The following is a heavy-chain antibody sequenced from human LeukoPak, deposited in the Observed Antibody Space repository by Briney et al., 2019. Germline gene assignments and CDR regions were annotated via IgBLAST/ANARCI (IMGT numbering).Heavy chain of an antibody. Sequence: SETLSLTCAVYGGSFSGYYWSWIRQPPGKGLEWIGEINHSGSTNYNPSLKSRVTISVDTSKNQFSLKLSSVTAADTAVYYCARHVEDCSGGSCYAIDYWGQGTLVTVSS. CDR3: ARHVEDCSGGSCYAIDY. CDR2: INHSGST. J-gene: IGHJ4*02. D-gene: IGHD2-15*01. V-gene: IGHV4-34*01. CDR1: GGSFSGYY.